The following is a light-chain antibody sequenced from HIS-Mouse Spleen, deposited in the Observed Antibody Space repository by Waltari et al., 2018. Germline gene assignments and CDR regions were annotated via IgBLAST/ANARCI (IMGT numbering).Light chain of an antibody. CDR1: SSDVGGYNY. CDR3: CSYAGSWV. J-gene: IGLJ3*02. CDR2: DVS. V-gene: IGLV2-11*01. Sequence: QSALTQPRSVSGSPGQSVTISCPATSSDVGGYNYVSWYQPPPGKAPKLMIYDVSKRPSGVPDRFSGSKSGNTASLTISGLQAEDEADYYCCSYAGSWVFGGGTKLTVL.